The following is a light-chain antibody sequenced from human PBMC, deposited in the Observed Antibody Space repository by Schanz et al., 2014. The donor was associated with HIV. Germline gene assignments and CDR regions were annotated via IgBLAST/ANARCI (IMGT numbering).Light chain of an antibody. CDR3: ATWDISLNGPV. V-gene: IGLV1-47*01. J-gene: IGLJ2*01. CDR2: TNN. CDR1: SSNIGSNY. Sequence: QSVLTQPPSASGTPGQRVTISCSGSSSNIGSNYVYWYQQLPGTAPKLLIHTNNQRPSGVPDRFSGSKSGTSASLVISGLQSDDEADYYCATWDISLNGPVFGGGTKVTVL.